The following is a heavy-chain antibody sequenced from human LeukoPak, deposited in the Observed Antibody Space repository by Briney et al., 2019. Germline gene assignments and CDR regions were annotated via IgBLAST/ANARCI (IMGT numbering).Heavy chain of an antibody. CDR2: IRSKANSYAT. J-gene: IGHJ4*02. V-gene: IGHV3-73*01. D-gene: IGHD3-10*01. CDR3: TRPHYGSGSYADY. CDR1: GFTLSGAA. Sequence: GGSLRLSCAASGFTLSGAAMHWVRQASGKGLEWVGRIRSKANSYATAYAASVKGRFTISRDDSKNTAYLQMNSLKTEDTAVYYCTRPHYGSGSYADYWGQGTLVTVSP.